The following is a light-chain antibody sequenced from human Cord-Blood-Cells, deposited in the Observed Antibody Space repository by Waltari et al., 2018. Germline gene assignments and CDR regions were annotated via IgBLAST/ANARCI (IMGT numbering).Light chain of an antibody. V-gene: IGKV1-39*01. J-gene: IGKJ1*01. CDR2: APS. Sequence: DIQMTQSPSSLSASVGDRVTITCRASQSISSYLNWYQQKPGKAPKLLIYAPSSLQSGVPSRLSGSGSWTDFTLTISSLQPEDFATYYCQQSYSTPRTFGQGTKVEIK. CDR1: QSISSY. CDR3: QQSYSTPRT.